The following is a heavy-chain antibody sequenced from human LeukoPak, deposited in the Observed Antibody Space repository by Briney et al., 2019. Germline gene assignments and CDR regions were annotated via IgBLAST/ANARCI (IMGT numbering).Heavy chain of an antibody. CDR2: IYTSGST. CDR1: GGSINTYY. V-gene: IGHV4-4*07. CDR3: ARDLGEMTTVTTNYYYYYGMDV. D-gene: IGHD4-17*01. J-gene: IGHJ6*02. Sequence: PSETLSLTCTVSGGSINTYYWSWIRQPPGKGLEWIGRIYTSGSTNYNPSLKSRVTMSVDTSKNQFSLKLSSVTAADTAVYYCARDLGEMTTVTTNYYYYYGMDVWSQGTTVTVSS.